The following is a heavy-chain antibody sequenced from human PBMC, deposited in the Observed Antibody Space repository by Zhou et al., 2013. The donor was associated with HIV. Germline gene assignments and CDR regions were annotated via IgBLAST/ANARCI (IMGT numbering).Heavy chain of an antibody. J-gene: IGHJ3*02. CDR1: GGTFSSYA. Sequence: QVQLVQSGAEVKKPGSSVKVSCKASGGTFSSYAISWVRQAPGQGLEWMGRIIPILGIANYAQKFQGRVTITADKSTSTAYMELSSLRSEDTAVYYCAREIVVVVAARGAFDIWGQGTMVTVSS. V-gene: IGHV1-69*04. CDR2: IIPILGIA. D-gene: IGHD2-15*01. CDR3: AREIVVVVAARGAFDI.